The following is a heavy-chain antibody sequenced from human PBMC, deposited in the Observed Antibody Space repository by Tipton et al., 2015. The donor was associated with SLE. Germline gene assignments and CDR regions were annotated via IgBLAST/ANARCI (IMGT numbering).Heavy chain of an antibody. CDR1: GFTFSSYW. J-gene: IGHJ3*02. CDR2: INQDGSEK. Sequence: SLRLSCAASGFTFSSYWVTWFRQAPGKGLEWVANINQDGSEKYYADSVKGRFTISRDNSKNTLYLQLNSLRVEDTAVYYCALTGGLRSPNPFDTWGQGTMVTVSS. D-gene: IGHD3-10*01. CDR3: ALTGGLRSPNPFDT. V-gene: IGHV3-7*03.